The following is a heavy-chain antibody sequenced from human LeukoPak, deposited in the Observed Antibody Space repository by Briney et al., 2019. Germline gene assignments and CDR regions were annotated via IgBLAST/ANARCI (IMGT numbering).Heavy chain of an antibody. J-gene: IGHJ4*02. V-gene: IGHV4-30-4*01. Sequence: PSETLSLTCTVSGGSISSCDYFWSWIRQPPGKGLEWIGYIYYSGSTYYNSSLKSRVTISIDTSKNQLSLKLSSVTAADTAVYYGAREKCSGGICYSGFDCWGQGTLVTVSS. D-gene: IGHD2-15*01. CDR3: AREKCSGGICYSGFDC. CDR2: IYYSGST. CDR1: GGSISSCDYF.